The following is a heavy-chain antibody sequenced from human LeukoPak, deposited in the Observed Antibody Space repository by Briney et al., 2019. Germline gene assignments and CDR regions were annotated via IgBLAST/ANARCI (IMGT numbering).Heavy chain of an antibody. Sequence: GGSLRLSCAASGFTFSNYWMTWVRQVPGKGLEWVATIKQDGGERCYVDSVEGRFTISRDNGKTSVYLQMNSLRADDTAVYYCARSRAAVVMGELIPSFYYGMDVWGQGTTVTVSS. D-gene: IGHD3-16*01. V-gene: IGHV3-7*03. CDR1: GFTFSNYW. CDR3: ARSRAAVVMGELIPSFYYGMDV. J-gene: IGHJ6*02. CDR2: IKQDGGER.